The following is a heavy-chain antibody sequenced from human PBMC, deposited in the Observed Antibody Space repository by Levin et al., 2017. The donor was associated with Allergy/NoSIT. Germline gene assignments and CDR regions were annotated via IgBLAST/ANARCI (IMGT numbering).Heavy chain of an antibody. D-gene: IGHD2-15*01. CDR3: ARDRVFYCSGGSCYPGVHWFDP. Sequence: PSETLSLTCTVSGGSISSSSYYWGWIRQPPGKGLEWIGSIYYSGSTYYNPSLKSRVTISVDTSKNQFSLKLSSVTAADTAVYYCARDRVFYCSGGSCYPGVHWFDPWGQGTLVTVSS. J-gene: IGHJ5*02. CDR2: IYYSGST. CDR1: GGSISSSSYY. V-gene: IGHV4-39*07.